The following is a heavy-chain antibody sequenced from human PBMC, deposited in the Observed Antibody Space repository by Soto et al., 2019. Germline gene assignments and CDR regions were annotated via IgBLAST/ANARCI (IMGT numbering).Heavy chain of an antibody. V-gene: IGHV3-74*01. CDR3: ARGFDSSGYSEAFDI. D-gene: IGHD3-22*01. J-gene: IGHJ3*02. CDR1: EFTFSVYW. Sequence: PGGSLRLSCTDSEFTFSVYWMHWVRQAPGKGLEWVSRIDPYGTGITYADSVKGRFTISRDNAKNTLYLQMNSLRGEDTAMYYCARGFDSSGYSEAFDIWGQGTMVTVSS. CDR2: IDPYGTGI.